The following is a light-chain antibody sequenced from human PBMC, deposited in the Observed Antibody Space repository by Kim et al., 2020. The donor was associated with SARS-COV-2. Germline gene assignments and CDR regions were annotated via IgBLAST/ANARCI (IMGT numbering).Light chain of an antibody. V-gene: IGLV1-44*01. J-gene: IGLJ2*01. Sequence: GQRVTISGSGSRSNIESNTVNWYQQLPGTAPNLLIYSNNQRPSGVPDRFSGSKSGTSASLAISGLQSEDEADYYCATWDDSLNGVVFGGGTQLTVL. CDR3: ATWDDSLNGVV. CDR2: SNN. CDR1: RSNIESNT.